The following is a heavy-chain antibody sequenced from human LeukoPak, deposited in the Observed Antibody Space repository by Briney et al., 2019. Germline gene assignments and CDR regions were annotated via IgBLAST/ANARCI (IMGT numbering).Heavy chain of an antibody. V-gene: IGHV5-51*01. CDR1: GYSFTSYW. CDR3: ARRDHDFWSGYSDY. Sequence: ESLKISCKGSGYSFTSYWIGWVRQKPGKGLEWMGIIYPGDSETRYSPSFQGQVTISADKSISTANLQWSSLKASDTAMYYCARRDHDFWSGYSDYWGQGTLVTVSS. J-gene: IGHJ4*02. CDR2: IYPGDSET. D-gene: IGHD3-3*01.